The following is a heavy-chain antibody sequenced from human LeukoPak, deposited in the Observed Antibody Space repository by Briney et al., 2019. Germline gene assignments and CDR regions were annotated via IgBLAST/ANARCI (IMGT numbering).Heavy chain of an antibody. J-gene: IGHJ4*02. D-gene: IGHD2-2*01. CDR1: GYTFTGYH. CDR2: INPNTGGT. Sequence: ASVKVSCKASGYTFTGYHKHWVRQAPGQGLEWMGWINPNTGGTEYAQKFQGRVTMTRDTSISTAYMDLSRLRSDDTAVYYCARDYCSSTSCLFDYWGQGTLVTVSS. CDR3: ARDYCSSTSCLFDY. V-gene: IGHV1-2*02.